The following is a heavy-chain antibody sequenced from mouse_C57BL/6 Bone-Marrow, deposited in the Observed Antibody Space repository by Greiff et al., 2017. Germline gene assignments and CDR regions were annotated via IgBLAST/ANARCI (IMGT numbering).Heavy chain of an antibody. CDR2: INPNNGGT. CDR3: ARLGGSSYDYFDY. D-gene: IGHD1-1*01. Sequence: EVQLQQSGPELVKPGASVKMSCKASGYTFTDYNMHWVKQSHGKSLEWIGYINPNNGGTSYNQKFKGKATLTVNKSSSTAYMELRSLTSEDSAVYYCARLGGSSYDYFDYWGQGTTLTVSS. CDR1: GYTFTDYN. J-gene: IGHJ2*01. V-gene: IGHV1-22*01.